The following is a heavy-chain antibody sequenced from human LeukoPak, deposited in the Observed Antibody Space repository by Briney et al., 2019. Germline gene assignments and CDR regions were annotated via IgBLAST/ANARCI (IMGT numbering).Heavy chain of an antibody. J-gene: IGHJ4*02. D-gene: IGHD2-15*01. Sequence: SETLSLTCTVSGGSISSYYWSWVRQPPGKGLEWIGYISDSGSTNYNPSLKSRVSMSVDTSKNRFSLKLNSVTAADTAVYYCAGTSPRGYCSGGSCYWYWGQGTLVTVSS. CDR3: AGTSPRGYCSGGSCYWY. CDR2: ISDSGST. V-gene: IGHV4-59*08. CDR1: GGSISSYY.